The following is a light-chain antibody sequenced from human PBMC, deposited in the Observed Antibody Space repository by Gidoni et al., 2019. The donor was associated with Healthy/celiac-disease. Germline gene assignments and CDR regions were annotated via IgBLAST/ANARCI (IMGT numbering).Light chain of an antibody. Sequence: EIVMTQSPSTLSVSPGERATLSCRASQSVSSNLAWYQQKPGQAPRLLIYGESTRATGIPARFSGSGSGTEFTLTISSLQSEDFAVYYCQQYNNWPRTFGQXTKLEIK. CDR2: GES. J-gene: IGKJ2*02. CDR1: QSVSSN. V-gene: IGKV3-15*01. CDR3: QQYNNWPRT.